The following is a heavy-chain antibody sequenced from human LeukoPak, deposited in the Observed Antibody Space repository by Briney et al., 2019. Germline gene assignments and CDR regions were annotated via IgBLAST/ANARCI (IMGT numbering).Heavy chain of an antibody. V-gene: IGHV3-74*01. J-gene: IGHJ4*02. CDR2: INSAGSST. Sequence: PGGSLRLSCAASGFTFSSYWMHWVRRAPGKGLVWVSRINSAGSSTNYADSVKGRFTISRDNAKNTLYLQMNSLRAEDTAVYYCASLRFLEWLDYWGQGTLVTVSS. CDR3: ASLRFLEWLDY. D-gene: IGHD3-3*01. CDR1: GFTFSSYW.